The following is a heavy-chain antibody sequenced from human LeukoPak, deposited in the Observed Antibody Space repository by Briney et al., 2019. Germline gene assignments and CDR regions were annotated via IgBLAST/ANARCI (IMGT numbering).Heavy chain of an antibody. CDR3: AGHRGYSYGRLDY. CDR1: GFTFSNYA. CDR2: ISSSGGGT. V-gene: IGHV3-23*01. J-gene: IGHJ4*02. Sequence: GGSLRLSCAASGFTFSNYAMNWVRQAPGKGLEWVSGISSSGGGTYYLDSVQGRFTISRDNSRSTLYLQMNSLRTEDTAVYYCAGHRGYSYGRLDYWGQGTLVTVSS. D-gene: IGHD5-18*01.